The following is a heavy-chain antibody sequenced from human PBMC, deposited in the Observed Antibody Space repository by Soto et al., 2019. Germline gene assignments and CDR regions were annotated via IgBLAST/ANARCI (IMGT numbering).Heavy chain of an antibody. CDR2: IYYSGST. CDR1: GGSISIYY. V-gene: IGHV4-59*01. J-gene: IGHJ5*02. Sequence: ASETLSFTCTVSGGSISIYYWSWIRQPPGKGLEWIGYIYYSGSTNYNPSLKSRVTISVDTSKNQFSLKLSSVTAADTAVYYCAREWAGYNWFDPWGKGTLVTVSS. CDR3: AREWAGYNWFDP.